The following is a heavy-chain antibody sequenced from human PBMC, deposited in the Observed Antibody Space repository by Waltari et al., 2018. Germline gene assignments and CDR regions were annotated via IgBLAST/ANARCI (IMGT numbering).Heavy chain of an antibody. CDR2: IIPIFGTA. D-gene: IGHD4-17*01. V-gene: IGHV1-69*08. CDR1: GGTFSSYA. Sequence: QVQLVQSGAEVTKPGSSVTVSCKASGGTFSSYAISWVRQAPGQGLEWMGRIIPIFGTASSAQKFQGRVTITADKPTSTAYMELSSLRSEDTAVYYCARVLGDYVNWYFDLWGRGTLVTVSS. J-gene: IGHJ2*01. CDR3: ARVLGDYVNWYFDL.